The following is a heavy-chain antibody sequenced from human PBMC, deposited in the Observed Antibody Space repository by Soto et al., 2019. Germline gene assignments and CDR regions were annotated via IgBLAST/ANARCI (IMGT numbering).Heavy chain of an antibody. CDR2: IYYSGST. Sequence: SQTPCLISTVSGCYIGSYYWILIRQPPGKGLEWIGYIYYSGSTNYNPSLKSRVTISVDTSKNQFSLKLSSVTAADTAVYYCARDQLEGNWLDPWGQGTLVTVSS. J-gene: IGHJ5*02. D-gene: IGHD1-1*01. CDR3: ARDQLEGNWLDP. CDR1: GCYIGSYY. V-gene: IGHV4-59*01.